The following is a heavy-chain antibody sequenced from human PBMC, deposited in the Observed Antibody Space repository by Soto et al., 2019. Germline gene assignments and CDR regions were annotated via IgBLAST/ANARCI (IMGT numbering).Heavy chain of an antibody. V-gene: IGHV3-48*02. Sequence: PGGSLRLSCAASGFTFSSYSMNWVRQAPGKGLEWVSYISSSSSTIYYADSVKGRFTISRDNAKNSLYLQMNSLRDEDTAVHYCARVTMVRGVIIPPVDYWGQGTLVTVSS. J-gene: IGHJ4*02. D-gene: IGHD3-10*01. CDR3: ARVTMVRGVIIPPVDY. CDR2: ISSSSSTI. CDR1: GFTFSSYS.